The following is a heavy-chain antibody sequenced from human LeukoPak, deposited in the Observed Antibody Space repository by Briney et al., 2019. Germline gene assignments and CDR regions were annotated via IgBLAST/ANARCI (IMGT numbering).Heavy chain of an antibody. CDR2: IQYDGSKK. J-gene: IGHJ4*02. Sequence: HPGGSLRLSCVASGFTFSSNGMHWVRQAPGKGLEWVTFIQYDGSKKYYADSVEGRFTISRDNAKNSLYLQMNSLRAEDTAVYYCARLTIVAVAGFDYWGQGTLVTVDS. CDR1: GFTFSSNG. D-gene: IGHD6-19*01. V-gene: IGHV3-30*02. CDR3: ARLTIVAVAGFDY.